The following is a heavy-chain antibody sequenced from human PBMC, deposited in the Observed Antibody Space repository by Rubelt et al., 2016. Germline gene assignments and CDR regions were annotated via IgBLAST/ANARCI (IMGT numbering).Heavy chain of an antibody. CDR1: GGSVSTDSHY. V-gene: IGHV4-61*01. CDR2: VYYTGST. D-gene: IGHD3/OR15-3a*01. CDR3: ASGTVYFDN. Sequence: QMQLQESGPGLVKPSETLSLTCTVSGGSVSTDSHYWGWIRQPPGKGLEWIGYVYYTGSTHYNPSLKSRVTISADRSKNQLSLKLSSVTAADTAVYYCASGTVYFDNWGQGTLVTVSS. J-gene: IGHJ4*02.